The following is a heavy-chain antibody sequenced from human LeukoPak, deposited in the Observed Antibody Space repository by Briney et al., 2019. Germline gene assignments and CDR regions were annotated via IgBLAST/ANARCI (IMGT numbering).Heavy chain of an antibody. V-gene: IGHV3-7*03. J-gene: IGHJ5*02. Sequence: GGCLSPSCALSGFTLCAEWMSRVREAPGKGLGWVATRNQDAHDEFYVDSVKGRFTIFRDDPQNALHRHMNSLRAEDTAVCYCARDDCVARLFDPWGQGTLLSVSS. CDR1: GFTLCAEW. D-gene: IGHD2-21*02. CDR3: ARDDCVARLFDP. CDR2: RNQDAHDE.